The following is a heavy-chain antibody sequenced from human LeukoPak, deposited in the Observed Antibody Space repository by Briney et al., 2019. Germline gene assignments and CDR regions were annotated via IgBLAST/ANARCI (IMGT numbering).Heavy chain of an antibody. CDR2: IYHSGST. Sequence: SETLSLTCAVPGGSISSGGYSWSWIRQPPGKGLEWIGYIYHSGSTYYNPSLKSRVTISVDRSKNQFSLKLSSVTAADTAVYYCARDHSGYDRRVDPWGQGTLVTVSS. D-gene: IGHD5-12*01. J-gene: IGHJ5*02. V-gene: IGHV4-30-2*01. CDR3: ARDHSGYDRRVDP. CDR1: GGSISSGGYS.